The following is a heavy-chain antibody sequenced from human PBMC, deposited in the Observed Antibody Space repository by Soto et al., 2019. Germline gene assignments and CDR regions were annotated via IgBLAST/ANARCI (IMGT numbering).Heavy chain of an antibody. CDR1: GFTFSSYA. Sequence: GGSLRLSCAASGFTFSSYAMHWVRQAPGKGLEWVAVISYDGSNKYYADSVKGRFTISRDNSKNTLYPQMNGLRAEDTAVYYCARGRDSGYDFKYYFDYWGQGTLVTVSS. CDR2: ISYDGSNK. J-gene: IGHJ4*02. CDR3: ARGRDSGYDFKYYFDY. V-gene: IGHV3-30-3*01. D-gene: IGHD5-12*01.